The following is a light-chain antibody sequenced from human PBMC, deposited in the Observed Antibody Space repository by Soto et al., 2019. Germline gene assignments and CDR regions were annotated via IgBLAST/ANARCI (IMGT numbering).Light chain of an antibody. CDR2: KAS. J-gene: IGKJ4*01. V-gene: IGKV1-5*03. CDR3: LQYHSYPLT. Sequence: DIQMTQSPSTLSASVGDRVTIACRASQSISSWLAWYQQKPGKAPKLLVYKASTLESGAPSRFSGSGSGTEFTLTISSLQPDDFATYYCLQYHSYPLTFGGGTKVDIK. CDR1: QSISSW.